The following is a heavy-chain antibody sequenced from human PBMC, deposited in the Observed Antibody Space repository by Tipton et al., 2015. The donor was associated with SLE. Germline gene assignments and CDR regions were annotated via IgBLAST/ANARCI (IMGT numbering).Heavy chain of an antibody. CDR3: ARAQGEMDAFDI. J-gene: IGHJ3*02. CDR2: IYYRGGI. Sequence: TLSLTCTVSGVSISRSSHFWGWIRQPPGKGLEWVGSIYYRGGIYYNPSLKSRVTISVDTSKNQFSLKLSSVTAADTAVYYCARAQGEMDAFDIWGQGTMVTVSS. D-gene: IGHD3-10*01. CDR1: GVSISRSSHF. V-gene: IGHV4-39*07.